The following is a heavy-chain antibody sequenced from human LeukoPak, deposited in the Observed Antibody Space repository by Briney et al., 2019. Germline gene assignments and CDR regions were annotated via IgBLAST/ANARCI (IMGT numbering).Heavy chain of an antibody. CDR2: IIPIFGTA. CDR3: ARGRCSSTSCRYYYYYYYMDV. Sequence: ASVKVSCKASGGTFSSYAISWVRQAPGQGLEWMGGIIPIFGTATYAQKFQGRVTITTDESTSTAFMELSSLRSEDTAVYYCARGRCSSTSCRYYYYYYYMDVWGKGTTVTVSS. V-gene: IGHV1-69*05. CDR1: GGTFSSYA. D-gene: IGHD2-2*01. J-gene: IGHJ6*03.